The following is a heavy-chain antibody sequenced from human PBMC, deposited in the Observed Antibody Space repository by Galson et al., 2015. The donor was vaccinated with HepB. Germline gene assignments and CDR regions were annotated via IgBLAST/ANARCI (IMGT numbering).Heavy chain of an antibody. Sequence: SLRLSCAASGFTFSNYAMTWVRQAPGKGLEWVSLISGSGDGTYYADSVKGRFTISRDNSKNTLLLQINSLRVEDTALYYCAKEGSGSSWWYFDLWGRGILVTVSS. J-gene: IGHJ2*01. CDR3: AKEGSGSSWWYFDL. D-gene: IGHD6-6*01. CDR1: GFTFSNYA. CDR2: ISGSGDGT. V-gene: IGHV3-23*01.